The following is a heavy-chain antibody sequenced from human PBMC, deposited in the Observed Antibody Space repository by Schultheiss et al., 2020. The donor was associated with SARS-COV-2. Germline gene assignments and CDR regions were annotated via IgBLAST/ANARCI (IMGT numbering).Heavy chain of an antibody. V-gene: IGHV3-13*04. CDR2: IGTAGDT. CDR1: GFTFTTYG. CDR3: ARVSYYYGMDV. Sequence: GGSLRLSCAASGFTFTTYGMHWVRQATGKGLEWVSAIGTAGDTYYPGSVKGRFTISRDNAKNSLYLQMNSLRAEDTAVYYCARVSYYYGMDVWGQGTTVTVSS. J-gene: IGHJ6*02.